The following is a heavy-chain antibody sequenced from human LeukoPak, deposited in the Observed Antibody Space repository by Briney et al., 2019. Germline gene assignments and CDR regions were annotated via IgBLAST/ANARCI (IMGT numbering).Heavy chain of an antibody. CDR3: ARGSSPLYYYDSSGYPPYDFDI. D-gene: IGHD3-22*01. CDR1: GFTFSSYG. Sequence: GGSLRLSCAASGFTFSSYGMYWVRQAPGKGLEWVAVIWYDGSNKYYADSVKGRFTISRDNSKNTLYLQMNSLRAEDTAVYYCARGSSPLYYYDSSGYPPYDFDIWGQGTMVTVSS. J-gene: IGHJ3*02. CDR2: IWYDGSNK. V-gene: IGHV3-33*01.